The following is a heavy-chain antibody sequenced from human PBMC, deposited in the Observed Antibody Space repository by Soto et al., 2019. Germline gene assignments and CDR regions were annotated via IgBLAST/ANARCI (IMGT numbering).Heavy chain of an antibody. CDR1: GGSFSGYY. J-gene: IGHJ4*02. CDR2: INHSGST. D-gene: IGHD2-2*01. CDR3: ARGRRDIVVVPAAPVSRRYFDY. V-gene: IGHV4-34*01. Sequence: QVQLQQWGAGLLKPSETLSLTCAVYGGSFSGYYWSWIRQPPGKGLEWIGEINHSGSTNYNPSLKSRVTISVDTSQNQFSLKLSSVTAADTAVYYCARGRRDIVVVPAAPVSRRYFDYRGQGTLVTVSS.